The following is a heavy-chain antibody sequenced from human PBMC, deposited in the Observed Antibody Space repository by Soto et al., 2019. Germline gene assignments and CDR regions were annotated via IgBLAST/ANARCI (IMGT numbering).Heavy chain of an antibody. Sequence: GGSLRLSCAASGFTFSSYSMNWVRQAPGKGLEWDSYISSSSSTIYYADSVKGRFTISRDNAKNSLYLQMNSLRAEDTAVYYCARDSGYSYGPLDYWGQGTLVTVSS. CDR3: ARDSGYSYGPLDY. V-gene: IGHV3-48*01. CDR2: ISSSSSTI. J-gene: IGHJ4*02. D-gene: IGHD5-18*01. CDR1: GFTFSSYS.